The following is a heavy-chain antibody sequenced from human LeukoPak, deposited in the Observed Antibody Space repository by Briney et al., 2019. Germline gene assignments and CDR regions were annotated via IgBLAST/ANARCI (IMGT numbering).Heavy chain of an antibody. Sequence: ASVKVSCKASGGTFSSYAISWVRKAPGQGLEWMGRIIPILGIANYAQKFQGRVTITADKSTSTAYMEQSSLRSEDTVVYYCARAVDTMVRGVIMNYGMDVWGQGTTVTVSS. CDR2: IIPILGIA. J-gene: IGHJ6*02. CDR1: GGTFSSYA. CDR3: ARAVDTMVRGVIMNYGMDV. D-gene: IGHD3-10*01. V-gene: IGHV1-69*04.